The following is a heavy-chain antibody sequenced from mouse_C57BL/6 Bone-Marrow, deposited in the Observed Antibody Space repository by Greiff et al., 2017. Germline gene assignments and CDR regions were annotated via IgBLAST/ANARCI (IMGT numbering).Heavy chain of an antibody. CDR1: GYSFTGYF. D-gene: IGHD1-1*01. CDR3: AICLNYDGSRYYAMDY. V-gene: IGHV1-20*01. J-gene: IGHJ4*01. CDR2: INPYNGDT. Sequence: VQLQQSGPELVKPGDSVKISCKASGYSFTGYFMNWVMQSHGKSLEWIGRINPYNGDTFYNQKFKGKATLTVDNSSSTAHMELRSLTSEDTAVYYCAICLNYDGSRYYAMDYWGQGTSVTVSS.